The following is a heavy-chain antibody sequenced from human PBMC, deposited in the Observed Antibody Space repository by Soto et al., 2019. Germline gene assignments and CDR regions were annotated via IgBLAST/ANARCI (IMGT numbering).Heavy chain of an antibody. CDR1: GGTLNKHA. D-gene: IGHD6-13*01. CDR3: ASGGTSGWLKVAYDV. V-gene: IGHV1-69*01. Sequence: QVQLVQSGAEVKKPGSSVKVSCKASGGTLNKHAITWVRRAPGQGLAWLGGIIPMFGIPNYPQKFQGRVTITAVDSTNTSHMELHSLTSDDPAVYYCASGGTSGWLKVAYDVWGQGTMVTVSS. CDR2: IIPMFGIP. J-gene: IGHJ3*01.